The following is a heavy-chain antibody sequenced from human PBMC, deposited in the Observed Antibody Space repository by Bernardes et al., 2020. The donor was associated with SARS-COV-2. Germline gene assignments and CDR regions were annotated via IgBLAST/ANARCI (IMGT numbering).Heavy chain of an antibody. CDR1: GFTFTNYA. D-gene: IGHD3-10*01. Sequence: GGSLRLSCAASGFTFTNYAMHWVRQAPGKGLEWVSAISDSGDSTFYSDSVKDRFTISRDNSKNTLYLQMNSLRAEDTAVYYCAKSRFSGSVQRGVIDSWGQGALVTVSS. CDR2: ISDSGDST. V-gene: IGHV3-23*01. J-gene: IGHJ4*02. CDR3: AKSRFSGSVQRGVIDS.